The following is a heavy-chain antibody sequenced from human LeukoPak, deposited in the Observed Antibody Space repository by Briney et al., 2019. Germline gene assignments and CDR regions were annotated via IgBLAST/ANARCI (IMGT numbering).Heavy chain of an antibody. CDR1: GFTFSNFW. CDR3: ARDIGYHTFDY. D-gene: IGHD5-12*01. J-gene: IGHJ4*02. Sequence: GGSLRLSCAASGFTFSNFWMAWVRQAPGKGLEWVAHIKEDGSDKKYVDSVKGRFTISRDNPKNSLYLQMNSLRAEDTAVYFCARDIGYHTFDYWGQGGLVSVSS. V-gene: IGHV3-7*05. CDR2: IKEDGSDK.